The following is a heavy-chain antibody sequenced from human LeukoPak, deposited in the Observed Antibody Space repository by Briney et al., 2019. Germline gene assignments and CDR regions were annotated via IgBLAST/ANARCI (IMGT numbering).Heavy chain of an antibody. J-gene: IGHJ4*02. CDR1: GYTFTGYY. D-gene: IGHD2-2*02. V-gene: IGHV1-2*02. CDR2: INPNSGAT. CDR3: AREIPNSFYFDY. Sequence: ASVKVSCKASGYTFTGYYMHWVRQAPGQGLEWMGWINPNSGATNYAQKFQGRVTMTRDTSTSTVYMELSGLRSDDTAVYYCAREIPNSFYFDYWGQGTLVTVSS.